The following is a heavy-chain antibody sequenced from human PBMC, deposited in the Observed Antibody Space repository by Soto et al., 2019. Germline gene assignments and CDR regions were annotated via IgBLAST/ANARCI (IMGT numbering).Heavy chain of an antibody. D-gene: IGHD2-2*01. CDR1: GGSISSGGYY. Sequence: QVQLQESGPGLVKPSQTLSLPCTVSGGSISSGGYYWSWIRQHPGEGLEWIGYLYYSGSTYYNPSRKSRFTISGDTSKNQFSLKVSSVSAADTAVYYCARYIVVVASASAGSNWFDPWCQGTLVTVPS. CDR2: LYYSGST. J-gene: IGHJ5*02. V-gene: IGHV4-31*03. CDR3: ARYIVVVASASAGSNWFDP.